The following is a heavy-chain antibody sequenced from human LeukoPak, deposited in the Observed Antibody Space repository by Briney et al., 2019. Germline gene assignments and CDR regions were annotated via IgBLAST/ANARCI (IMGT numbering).Heavy chain of an antibody. Sequence: GGSLRLSCAASGFTLSTYNTHWVRQAPGKGLEWVSSITSSSTYYADSVKGRFTISRDNAKNSLYLQMNSLRAEDTTVYYCARERVTTTAFDIWGQGTMVTVSS. J-gene: IGHJ3*02. D-gene: IGHD5-12*01. CDR2: ITSSSTY. V-gene: IGHV3-21*01. CDR1: GFTLSTYN. CDR3: ARERVTTTAFDI.